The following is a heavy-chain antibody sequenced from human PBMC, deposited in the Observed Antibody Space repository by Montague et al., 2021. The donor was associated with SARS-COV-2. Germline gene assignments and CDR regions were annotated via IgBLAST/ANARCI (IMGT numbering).Heavy chain of an antibody. CDR1: GASISTGIYH. D-gene: IGHD1-26*01. CDR2: IRTTGHT. J-gene: IGHJ4*02. Sequence: TLSLTCTVSGASISTGIYHWSWIRQPVGKGLEWIGRIRTTGHTDYXSSLESRVFMSVDTSTNQFSLSLTSVTAADTAVYFCARFGSGTLEFDLWGQGTLVTVSS. CDR3: ARFGSGTLEFDL. V-gene: IGHV4-61*02.